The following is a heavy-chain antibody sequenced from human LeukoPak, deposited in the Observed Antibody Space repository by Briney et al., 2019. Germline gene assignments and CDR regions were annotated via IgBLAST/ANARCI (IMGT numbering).Heavy chain of an antibody. CDR3: TRIGDGYPY. CDR2: IKANSGDT. CDR1: GYIFTAYY. D-gene: IGHD5-24*01. V-gene: IGHV1-2*02. J-gene: IGHJ4*02. Sequence: ASVTVSCKASGYIFTAYYLHWVRQAPGQGLEWMGWIKANSGDTNYARKFRGRVTMTRDTSISTVYMELSRLTSDDTAVYYCTRIGDGYPYWGQGTLVTVSS.